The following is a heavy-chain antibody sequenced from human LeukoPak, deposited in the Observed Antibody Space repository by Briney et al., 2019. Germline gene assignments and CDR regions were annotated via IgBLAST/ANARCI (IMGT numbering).Heavy chain of an antibody. CDR1: GFTFTDWY. Sequence: GGSLRLSCAASGFTFTDWYMSWIRQPPGKGLQWLPYISSDSGDTSYADSVRGRFTISRDNAKKSVYLQMNSLRAEDTAIYYCVKSAGRNGGNWGQGTLVTVSS. CDR2: ISSDSGDT. J-gene: IGHJ4*02. V-gene: IGHV3-11*03. D-gene: IGHD1-26*01. CDR3: VKSAGRNGGN.